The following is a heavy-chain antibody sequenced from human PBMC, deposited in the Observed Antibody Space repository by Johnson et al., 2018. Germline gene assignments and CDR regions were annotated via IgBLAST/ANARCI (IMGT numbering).Heavy chain of an antibody. CDR2: ISNSGKTI. CDR1: GFTFSTYD. CDR3: ARLRGNSYGYADY. J-gene: IGHJ4*02. V-gene: IGHV3-48*01. Sequence: VQLVESGGGLVQPGGSLRLSCAGSGFTFSTYDMNWVRQAPGKGLEWISYISNSGKTIHYADSVKGRFTISRDNANNSLCLQMNSLRADDTAFYYCARLRGNSYGYADYWGQGTLVTV. D-gene: IGHD5-18*01.